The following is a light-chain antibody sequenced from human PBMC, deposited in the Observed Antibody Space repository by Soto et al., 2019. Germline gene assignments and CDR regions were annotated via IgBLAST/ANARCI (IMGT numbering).Light chain of an antibody. V-gene: IGKV3-15*01. CDR3: QQYNNGRET. CDR2: GAS. CDR1: QSVSSN. Sequence: EIVMTQSPATLSVSPGERATLSCRASQSVSSNLAWYQQKPGQAPRLLIYGASTRSTVIPARFSGSGSGTEFTLTISSLQSEDFAVYYCQQYNNGRETFGKVTKVEIK. J-gene: IGKJ1*01.